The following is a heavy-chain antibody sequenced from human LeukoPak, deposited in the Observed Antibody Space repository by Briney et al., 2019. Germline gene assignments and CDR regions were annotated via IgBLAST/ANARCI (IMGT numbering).Heavy chain of an antibody. CDR1: GFTVIGNN. Sequence: GGPLRLSCAASGFTVIGNNMIWVRQTPGKSLEWVSLIYSGGNTYYTDSVKGRFTISRDNSENTLYLQMNSLRTEDTAVYYCARVADYYVSGHFDYWGQGTLVTVSS. V-gene: IGHV3-53*01. CDR3: ARVADYYVSGHFDY. D-gene: IGHD3-10*01. J-gene: IGHJ4*02. CDR2: IYSGGNT.